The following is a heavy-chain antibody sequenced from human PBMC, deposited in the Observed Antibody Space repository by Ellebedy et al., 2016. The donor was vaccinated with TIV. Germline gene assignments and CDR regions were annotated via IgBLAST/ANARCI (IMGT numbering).Heavy chain of an antibody. CDR1: GFAFSTYW. CDR2: INSDGTST. Sequence: GESLKISCAASGFAFSTYWMHWVRQVPGKGLVWVSHINSDGTSTRSADSVKGRFTISKDNAKNTLYLEMNSLRAEDTAVYYCVRGRSEWQHLVGSPDYWGQGTLVTVSS. D-gene: IGHD6-13*01. J-gene: IGHJ4*02. CDR3: VRGRSEWQHLVGSPDY. V-gene: IGHV3-74*01.